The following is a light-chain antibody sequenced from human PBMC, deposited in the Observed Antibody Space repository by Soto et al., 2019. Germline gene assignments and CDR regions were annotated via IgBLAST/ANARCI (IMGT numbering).Light chain of an antibody. CDR3: SALADSLSEGI. CDR1: SSNIGRNY. J-gene: IGLJ1*01. Sequence: QSVLTKPPSASGTPGQRATISCSGSSSNIGRNYVSWYQQLPGTAPKLLIYRNNQRPSGVPDRISGSKSGTSASLAISGLRSEDEADYYCSALADSLSEGIFGTWSKVAVL. CDR2: RNN. V-gene: IGLV1-47*01.